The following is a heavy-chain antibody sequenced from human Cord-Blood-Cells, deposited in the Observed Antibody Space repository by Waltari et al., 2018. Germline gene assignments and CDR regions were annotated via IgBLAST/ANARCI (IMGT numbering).Heavy chain of an antibody. J-gene: IGHJ4*02. Sequence: QVQLVQSGAEVKKPGASVKVSCKASGYTFTGYYMHWVRQAPGQGLEWMGGINPNSGGTNYAQKFKGRGTMTRDTSISTAYMELSRLRSDDTAVYYCARNPIRYCSGGSCYFDYWGQGTLVTVSS. CDR3: ARNPIRYCSGGSCYFDY. CDR2: INPNSGGT. CDR1: GYTFTGYY. V-gene: IGHV1-2*02. D-gene: IGHD2-15*01.